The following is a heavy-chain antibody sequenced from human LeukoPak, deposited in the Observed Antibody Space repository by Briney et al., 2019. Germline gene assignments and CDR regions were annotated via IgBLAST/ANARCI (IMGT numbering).Heavy chain of an antibody. CDR2: RSQDGGNK. V-gene: IGHV3-30*04. CDR3: ARENDAFDI. J-gene: IGHJ3*02. CDR1: GITFRNYV. Sequence: GRSLRLSCAAPGITFRNYVMHWVLQATGNGLLSVATRSQDGGNKYYADSVKGRFSISRDNSKNTLGLQMNSLTTEDTAVYHCARENDAFDIWGQGTMVTVSS.